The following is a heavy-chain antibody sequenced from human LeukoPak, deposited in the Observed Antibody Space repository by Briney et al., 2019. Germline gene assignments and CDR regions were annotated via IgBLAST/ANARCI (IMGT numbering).Heavy chain of an antibody. CDR1: GFTFSDHW. CDR2: IKTDGTTT. Sequence: PGGSLRLSCAASGFTFSDHWMHWVRQAPGKGLVWVSRIKTDGTTTNYADSVKGRFTISRDNAKDTLFLQMNSLRGEDTAVYYCVRSLLGASDYWGQGTLVTVSS. J-gene: IGHJ4*02. D-gene: IGHD1-26*01. V-gene: IGHV3-74*01. CDR3: VRSLLGASDY.